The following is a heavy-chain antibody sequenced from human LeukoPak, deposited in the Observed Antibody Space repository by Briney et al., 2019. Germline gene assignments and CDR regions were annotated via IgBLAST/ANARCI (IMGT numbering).Heavy chain of an antibody. Sequence: ASVKVSCKASEYTFTGYYMHWVRQAPGQGLEWMGWINPNSGGTNYAQKFQGRVTMTRDTSISTAYMELSSLRSDDTTVYYCARRRVYDILTSYAFDIWGQGTMVTVSS. V-gene: IGHV1-2*02. CDR2: INPNSGGT. J-gene: IGHJ3*02. CDR1: EYTFTGYY. D-gene: IGHD3-9*01. CDR3: ARRRVYDILTSYAFDI.